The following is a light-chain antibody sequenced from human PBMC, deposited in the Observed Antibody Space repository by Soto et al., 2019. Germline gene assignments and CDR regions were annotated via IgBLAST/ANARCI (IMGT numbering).Light chain of an antibody. V-gene: IGLV1-40*01. CDR3: QSYDSLSDHAV. CDR1: SSTIGAGYD. J-gene: IGLJ2*01. Sequence: QAVVMQPPSVSGAPGQRVTISCSGSSSTIGAGYDVHWYQHLPGTAPKLLIYDNTNRPSGVPDRFSASKSGTSASLAISGLQAEDEADYYCQSYDSLSDHAVFGGGTKVTVL. CDR2: DNT.